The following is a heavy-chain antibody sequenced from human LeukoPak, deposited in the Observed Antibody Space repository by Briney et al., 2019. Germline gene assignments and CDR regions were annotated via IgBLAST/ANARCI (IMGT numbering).Heavy chain of an antibody. CDR2: ISGSGGST. D-gene: IGHD1-1*01. J-gene: IGHJ6*02. CDR3: ATRSTTGTSYYYYYYGMDV. Sequence: GGSLRLSCAASGFTFSSYAISWVRQAPGKGLEWVSAISGSGGSTYYADSVKGRFTISRDNSKNTLYLQMNSLRAEDTAVYYCATRSTTGTSYYYYYYGMDVWGQGNTVTVSS. CDR1: GFTFSSYA. V-gene: IGHV3-23*01.